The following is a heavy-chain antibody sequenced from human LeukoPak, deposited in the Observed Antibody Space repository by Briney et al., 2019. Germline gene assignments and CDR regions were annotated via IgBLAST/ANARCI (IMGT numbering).Heavy chain of an antibody. Sequence: SETLSLTCTVSGGSISSYYWSWIRQPPGKGLEWIGYIYYSGRTNYNPSLESRVTILVDTSKNQFSLKLSSLTAADTAVYYCAGLYDYGASAAYWYFDLWGRGTLVTVSS. V-gene: IGHV4-59*01. CDR2: IYYSGRT. CDR1: GGSISSYY. J-gene: IGHJ2*01. CDR3: AGLYDYGASAAYWYFDL. D-gene: IGHD4-17*01.